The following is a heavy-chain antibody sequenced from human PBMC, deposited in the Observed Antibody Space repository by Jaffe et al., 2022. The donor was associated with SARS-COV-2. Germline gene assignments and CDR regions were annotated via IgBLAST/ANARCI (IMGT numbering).Heavy chain of an antibody. D-gene: IGHD3-3*01. J-gene: IGHJ6*02. CDR3: ARAVLRFLEWLPRGIYLDV. CDR2: INHSGST. CDR1: GGSFSGYY. Sequence: QVQLQQWGAGLLKPSETLSLTCAVYGGSFSGYYWSWIRQPPGKGLEWIGQINHSGSTNYNPSLKSRVTISVDTSKNQFSLKLSSVTAADTAVYYCARAVLRFLEWLPRGIYLDVWGQGTTVTVSS. V-gene: IGHV4-34*01.